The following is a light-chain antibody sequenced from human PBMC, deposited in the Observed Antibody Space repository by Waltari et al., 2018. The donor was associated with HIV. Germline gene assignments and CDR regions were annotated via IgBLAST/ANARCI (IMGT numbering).Light chain of an antibody. CDR3: QQYGSSPPLYT. J-gene: IGKJ2*01. V-gene: IGKV3-20*01. Sequence: EIVLTQSPGTLSLSPGERATLSCRTSQSVSSPYLAWYQQRPGQAPRLLIYGASSRATGIPDRFSGSGSGTDFTLTINRLEPEDFAVYYCQQYGSSPPLYTFGQGTKLEIK. CDR2: GAS. CDR1: QSVSSPY.